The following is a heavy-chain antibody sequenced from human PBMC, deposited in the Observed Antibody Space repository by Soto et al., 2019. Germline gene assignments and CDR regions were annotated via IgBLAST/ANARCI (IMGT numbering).Heavy chain of an antibody. CDR1: GFSFNNYA. V-gene: IGHV3-23*01. Sequence: PGGSLRLSCAASGFSFNNYALSWVRQAPGKGLEWVSTLSAGGRAYYAASVQSRFTIARDSSQDTVHLQISDLRPEDTAVYYCAKESLPEHYGDTLFDYWGQGTRVTVSS. CDR2: LSAGGRA. CDR3: AKESLPEHYGDTLFDY. J-gene: IGHJ4*02. D-gene: IGHD4-17*01.